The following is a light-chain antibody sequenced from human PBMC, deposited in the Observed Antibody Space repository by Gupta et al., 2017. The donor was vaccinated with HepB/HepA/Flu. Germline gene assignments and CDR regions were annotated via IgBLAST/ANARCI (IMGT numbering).Light chain of an antibody. CDR2: DAS. V-gene: IGKV3-11*01. Sequence: DQQKPGQAPRLLLSDASKSASGVPARLSGSGSGTDFTLTISSLEPEDFAVYYCHQRTNWPPVTFGQGTRLEIK. CDR3: HQRTNWPPVT. J-gene: IGKJ5*01.